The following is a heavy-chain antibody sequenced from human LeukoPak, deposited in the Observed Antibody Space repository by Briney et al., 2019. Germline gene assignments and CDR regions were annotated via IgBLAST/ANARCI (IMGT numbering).Heavy chain of an antibody. V-gene: IGHV3-30-3*01. Sequence: GRSLRLSCAASGFTFSSYAMHWVRQAPGKGLEWVAVISYDGSNKYYADSVKGRFTISRDNSKNTLYLQMNSLRAEDTAVYYCAKGREGNDVYYFDYWGQGTLVTVSS. CDR2: ISYDGSNK. CDR3: AKGREGNDVYYFDY. CDR1: GFTFSSYA. J-gene: IGHJ4*02. D-gene: IGHD1-1*01.